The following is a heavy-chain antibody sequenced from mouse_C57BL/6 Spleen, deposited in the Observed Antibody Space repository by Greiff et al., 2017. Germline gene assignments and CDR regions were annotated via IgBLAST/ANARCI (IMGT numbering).Heavy chain of an antibody. CDR2: IYPGSGNT. CDR1: GYTFTDYY. CDR3: ARLNYGSSYDPLYYAMDY. Sequence: QVQLKESGAELVRPGASVKLSCKASGYTFTDYYINWVKQRPGQGLEWIARIYPGSGNTYYNEKFKGKATLTAEKSSSTAYMQLSSLTSEDSAVYFCARLNYGSSYDPLYYAMDYWGQGTSVTVSS. D-gene: IGHD1-1*01. J-gene: IGHJ4*01. V-gene: IGHV1-76*01.